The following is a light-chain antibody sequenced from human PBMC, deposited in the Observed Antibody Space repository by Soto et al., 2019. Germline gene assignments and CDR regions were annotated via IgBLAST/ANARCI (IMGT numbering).Light chain of an antibody. CDR1: SSDVGGYNF. V-gene: IGLV2-14*03. CDR3: CSNSTRGPWI. J-gene: IGLJ2*01. Sequence: QSALTQTASVSGSPGQSITISCTGSSSDVGGYNFVSWYQQHPGKAPKLIIHEVSNRPSGVSNRFSGSKSGNTASLTISGPQAEGGGFYYCCSNSTRGPWIFGGGTKLTAL. CDR2: EVS.